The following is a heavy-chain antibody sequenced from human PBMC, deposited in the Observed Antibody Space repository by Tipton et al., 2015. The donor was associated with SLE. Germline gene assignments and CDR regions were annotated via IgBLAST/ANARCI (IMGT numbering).Heavy chain of an antibody. J-gene: IGHJ3*02. CDR3: AGDRDIVLEPVPIPPAFDI. CDR2: TTHSGKT. CDR1: RGSFSGYY. V-gene: IGHV4-34*01. Sequence: TLSLTCAVYRGSFSGYYWSWIRRPPGKGLEWIGETTHSGKTNYNPSLKSRVTISADTSKNQFSLIVTSVTAADTAVYFCAGDRDIVLEPVPIPPAFDIWGQGTTVTVSS. D-gene: IGHD2-8*02.